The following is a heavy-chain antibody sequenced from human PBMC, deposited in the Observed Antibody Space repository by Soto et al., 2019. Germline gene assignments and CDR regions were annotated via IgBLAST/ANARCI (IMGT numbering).Heavy chain of an antibody. Sequence: SGPTLVNPTQTLTLTCTFSGFSLSSSGVGVGWIRQPPGKALEWLALIFWRDDKRYSPSLKSRLTITKDTSKNQVFLTMTNVDPVDTATYYCAHNVDYDNARHYSSPFFDYWGQGTVVTVSS. CDR1: GFSLSSSGVG. J-gene: IGHJ4*02. V-gene: IGHV2-5*01. D-gene: IGHD3-22*01. CDR3: AHNVDYDNARHYSSPFFDY. CDR2: IFWRDDK.